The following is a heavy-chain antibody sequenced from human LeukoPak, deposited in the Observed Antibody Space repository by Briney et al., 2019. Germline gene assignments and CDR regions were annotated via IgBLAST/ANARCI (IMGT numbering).Heavy chain of an antibody. CDR2: INHSGST. Sequence: NPSETLSLTCAVYGGSFSGYYWSWIRQPPGKGLEWIGEINHSGSTNYNPSLKSRVTISVDTSKNQFSLKLSSVTAADTAVYYCARAGGLYCSSTSCYPYYYYYCMDVWGKGTTVTVSS. V-gene: IGHV4-34*01. CDR3: ARAGGLYCSSTSCYPYYYYYCMDV. D-gene: IGHD2-2*01. CDR1: GGSFSGYY. J-gene: IGHJ6*03.